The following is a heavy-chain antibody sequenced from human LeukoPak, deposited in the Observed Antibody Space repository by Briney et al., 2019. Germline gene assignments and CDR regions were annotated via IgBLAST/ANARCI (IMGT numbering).Heavy chain of an antibody. Sequence: GESLKISCKGFGYNFTSYWIAWVRQMPGKGLEWLGIIYPGDSDTRYSPSFQGQVSISADKSITTAYLQWSSLKASDTAIYYCARQNDFRLDYWGQGTLVTVSS. V-gene: IGHV5-51*01. CDR3: ARQNDFRLDY. J-gene: IGHJ4*02. CDR2: IYPGDSDT. CDR1: GYNFTSYW. D-gene: IGHD1-1*01.